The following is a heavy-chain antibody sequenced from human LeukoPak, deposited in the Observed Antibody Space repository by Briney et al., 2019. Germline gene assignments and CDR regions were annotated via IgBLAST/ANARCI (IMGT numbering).Heavy chain of an antibody. CDR3: ASTRGYSGYLDY. CDR1: GYTFTSYH. D-gene: IGHD5-12*01. J-gene: IGHJ4*02. V-gene: IGHV1-46*01. CDR2: INPSGGST. Sequence: ASVKVSCKASGYTFTSYHMHSVRQAPGQGLEWMGIINPSGGSTSYAQKFQGRVTMTRDTSTSTVYMELSSLRSEDTAVYYCASTRGYSGYLDYWGQGTLVTVSS.